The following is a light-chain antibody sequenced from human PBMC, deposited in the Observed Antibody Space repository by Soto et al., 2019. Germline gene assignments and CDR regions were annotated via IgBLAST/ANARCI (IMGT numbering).Light chain of an antibody. CDR1: SSDVGGYNY. J-gene: IGLJ1*01. CDR3: SSYVGSNNFV. V-gene: IGLV2-8*01. CDR2: EVS. Sequence: QSALTHPPSASGSPGQSVTISCTGTSSDVGGYNYVSWYQQHPGKAPKLMIYEVSKRPSGVPDRFSGSKSGNTASLTVSGLQAEDEADYYCSSYVGSNNFVFGTGTKLTVL.